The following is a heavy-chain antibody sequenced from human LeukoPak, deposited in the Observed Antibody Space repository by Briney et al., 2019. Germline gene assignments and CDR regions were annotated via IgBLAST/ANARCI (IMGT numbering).Heavy chain of an antibody. J-gene: IGHJ4*02. Sequence: ASVKVSCKASRYTFTGHFMNWVRQAPEQGLEWMGWIKPKSGATAYAQKFQGRVTMTRDTAINTAYLELSSLTSDDTAVYYCARVREWEEISGAIPDYFDYWGQGTLITVSS. V-gene: IGHV1-2*02. CDR1: RYTFTGHF. CDR3: ARVREWEEISGAIPDYFDY. CDR2: IKPKSGAT. D-gene: IGHD3-3*01.